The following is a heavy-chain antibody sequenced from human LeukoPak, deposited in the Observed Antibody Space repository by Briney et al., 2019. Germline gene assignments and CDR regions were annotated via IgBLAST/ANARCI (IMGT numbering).Heavy chain of an antibody. CDR2: IWYDGSNK. J-gene: IGHJ4*02. Sequence: GGSLRLSCAASGFTFSSYGMHWVRQAPGKGLEWVAVIWYDGSNKYYADSVKGRFTISRDNSKSTLYLQMNSLRAEDTAVYYCARANYGDPNGGFDYWGQGTLVTVSS. CDR1: GFTFSSYG. V-gene: IGHV3-33*01. CDR3: ARANYGDPNGGFDY. D-gene: IGHD4-17*01.